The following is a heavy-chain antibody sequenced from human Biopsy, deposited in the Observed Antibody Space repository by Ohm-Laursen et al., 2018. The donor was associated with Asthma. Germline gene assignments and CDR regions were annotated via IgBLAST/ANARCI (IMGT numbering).Heavy chain of an antibody. Sequence: PGTLSLTWTVSGGSISSNFYYWGWIRQPPGKGLEWIGNIYKSGQVYYNLPLKSRVTISVDTSKNQFSLQLRSVTAADTAVYYCARQKLVAAEGPFEMWGQGTMAIVSS. J-gene: IGHJ3*02. CDR2: IYKSGQV. D-gene: IGHD1-26*01. CDR1: GGSISSNFYY. CDR3: ARQKLVAAEGPFEM. V-gene: IGHV4-39*01.